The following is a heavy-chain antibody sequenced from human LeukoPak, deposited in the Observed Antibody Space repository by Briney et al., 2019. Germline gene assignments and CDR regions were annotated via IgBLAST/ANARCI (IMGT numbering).Heavy chain of an antibody. CDR1: GFTFSSYW. CDR2: IKQDGSEK. D-gene: IGHD3-22*01. V-gene: IGHV3-7*01. CDR3: ARDRSSGYYGIDY. J-gene: IGHJ4*02. Sequence: GALRLSCAASGFTFSSYWMSWVRQAPGKGLEWVANIKQDGSEKYYVDSVKGRFTISRDNAKNSLYLQMNSLRAEDTAVYYCARDRSSGYYGIDYWGQGTLVTVSS.